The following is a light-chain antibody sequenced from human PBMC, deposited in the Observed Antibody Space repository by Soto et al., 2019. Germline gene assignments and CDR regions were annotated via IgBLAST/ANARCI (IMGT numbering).Light chain of an antibody. J-gene: IGLJ2*01. Sequence: NFMLTQPHSVSESPGKTVTISCTRSSGSIASNYVRWYQQRPGSAPTTVIYEDNQRPSGVPDRFSGSIDSSSNSASLTISGLKTEDEADYYCQSYDSSNHDVVFGGGTKLTVL. CDR1: SGSIASNY. CDR3: QSYDSSNHDVV. CDR2: EDN. V-gene: IGLV6-57*04.